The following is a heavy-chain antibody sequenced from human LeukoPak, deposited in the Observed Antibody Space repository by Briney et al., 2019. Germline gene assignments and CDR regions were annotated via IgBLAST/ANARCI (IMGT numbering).Heavy chain of an antibody. CDR2: IIPIFGTA. Sequence: GASVKVSCKASGYTFTNYGISWVRQAPGQGLEWMGGIIPIFGTANYAQKFQGRVTITTDESTSTAYMELSSLRSEDTAVYYCARDRGYDLGDWGLYYYYMDVWGKGTTVTVSS. J-gene: IGHJ6*03. D-gene: IGHD3-16*01. CDR3: ARDRGYDLGDWGLYYYYMDV. CDR1: GYTFTNYG. V-gene: IGHV1-69*05.